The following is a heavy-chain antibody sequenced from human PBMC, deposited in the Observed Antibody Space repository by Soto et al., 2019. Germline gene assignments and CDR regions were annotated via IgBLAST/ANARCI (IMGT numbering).Heavy chain of an antibody. Sequence: GASVKVSCKASGGTFSSYTISWVRQAPGQGLEWMGRIIPILGIANYAQKFQGRVTITADKSTSTAYMELSSLRSEDTAVYYCARYCSGGSCYSGAFDIWGQGTMVTVSS. CDR3: ARYCSGGSCYSGAFDI. J-gene: IGHJ3*02. CDR2: IIPILGIA. CDR1: GGTFSSYT. D-gene: IGHD2-15*01. V-gene: IGHV1-69*02.